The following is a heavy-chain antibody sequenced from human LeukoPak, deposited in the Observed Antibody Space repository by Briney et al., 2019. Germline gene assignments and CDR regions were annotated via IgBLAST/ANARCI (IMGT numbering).Heavy chain of an antibody. CDR1: GFTFSSYG. CDR3: ARGYGDYGDAFDI. V-gene: IGHV3-23*01. D-gene: IGHD4-17*01. Sequence: PGGSLRLSCAASGFTFSSYGMHWVRQAPGKGLEWVSAISGSGGSTYYADSVKGRFTISRDNSKNTLYLQMNSLRAEDTAVYYCARGYGDYGDAFDIWGQGTMVTVSS. CDR2: ISGSGGST. J-gene: IGHJ3*02.